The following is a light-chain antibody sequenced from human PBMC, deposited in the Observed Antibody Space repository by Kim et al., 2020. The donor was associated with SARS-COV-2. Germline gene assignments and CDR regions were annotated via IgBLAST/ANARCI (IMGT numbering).Light chain of an antibody. CDR3: QQSYGIPLT. CDR1: QSISNY. J-gene: IGKJ4*01. CDR2: AAS. Sequence: DIQMTQSPPSLSASVGDRVTITCRASQSISNYLNWYQQKPRKAPKLLIYAASSLQSGVPSRFSGSGSGTDFTLTISSLLPEDFATYYCQQSYGIPLTFGGGTKVDIK. V-gene: IGKV1-39*01.